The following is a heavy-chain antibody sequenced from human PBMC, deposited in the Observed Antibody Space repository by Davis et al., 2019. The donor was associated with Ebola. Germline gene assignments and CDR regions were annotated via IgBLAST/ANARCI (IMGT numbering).Heavy chain of an antibody. D-gene: IGHD2-15*01. CDR1: GFTFSDYY. CDR3: ARVEVAANEGLNY. CDR2: ISCSGSTI. J-gene: IGHJ4*02. Sequence: GGSLRLSCAASGFTFSDYYMSWIRQAPGKGLEWVSYISCSGSTIYYADSVKGRFTISRDNAKNSLYLQMNSLRAEDTAVYYCARVEVAANEGLNYWGQGTLVTVSS. V-gene: IGHV3-11*01.